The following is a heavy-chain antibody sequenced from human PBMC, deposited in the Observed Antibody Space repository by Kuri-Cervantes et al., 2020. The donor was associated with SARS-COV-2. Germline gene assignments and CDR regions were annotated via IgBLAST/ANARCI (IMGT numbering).Heavy chain of an antibody. CDR1: GFTFSDYY. V-gene: IGHV3-11*06. D-gene: IGHD3-16*01. J-gene: IGHJ6*02. Sequence: GESLKISCEGSGFTFSDYYMSWVRQAPGKGLEWLSNISPSMAHTYYADSVRGRFTISGDNAKNSLYLQMTGLRVDDTAVYYCARGLGAVSTVDFYFGLDVWGQGTTVTVSS. CDR2: ISPSMAHT. CDR3: ARGLGAVSTVDFYFGLDV.